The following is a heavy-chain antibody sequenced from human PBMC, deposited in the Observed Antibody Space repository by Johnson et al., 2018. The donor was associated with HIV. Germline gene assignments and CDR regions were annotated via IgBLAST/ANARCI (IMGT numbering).Heavy chain of an antibody. CDR2: IRYDGSNK. D-gene: IGHD5-18*01. CDR3: AREGTGYTSDAFDI. J-gene: IGHJ3*02. Sequence: VLLLESGGGVVWPGGSLRLSCAASGFTFDDYGMNWVRQVPGKGLEWVAFIRYDGSNKYYADSVKGRFTISRDNAKNSLYPQMSNLRAEDTAVYYCAREGTGYTSDAFDIWGQGTMVTVSS. V-gene: IGHV3-30*02. CDR1: GFTFDDYG.